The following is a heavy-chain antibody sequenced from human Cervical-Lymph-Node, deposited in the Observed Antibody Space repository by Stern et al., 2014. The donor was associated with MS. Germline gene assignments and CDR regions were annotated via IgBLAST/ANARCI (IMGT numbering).Heavy chain of an antibody. D-gene: IGHD6-13*01. CDR1: GDTFNNFD. CDR2: IPPLFGAA. CDR3: ARHQGGVAAF. Sequence: QVQLVQSGAEVKKPGSSVKVSCKASGDTFNNFDIGWVRQAPGPGPEWLGGIPPLFGAANYAQRLQDRVTFTADESTSTTYMELSRLRSEDTAIYYCARHQGGVAAFWGQGTLVTVSS. J-gene: IGHJ4*02. V-gene: IGHV1-69*01.